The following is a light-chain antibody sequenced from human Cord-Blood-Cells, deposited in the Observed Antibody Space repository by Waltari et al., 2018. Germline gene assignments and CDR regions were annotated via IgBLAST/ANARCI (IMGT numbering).Light chain of an antibody. CDR1: QGISSA. Sequence: AIQLTQSPSSLSASVGDRVTITCRASQGISSALAWYQQKPGKAPKLLIYDASSLESGVPARFSGSGTGTDFTLTNSSLQPEDFATYYCQQFNSYLPFTFGPGTKVDIK. CDR3: QQFNSYLPFT. V-gene: IGKV1-13*02. CDR2: DAS. J-gene: IGKJ3*01.